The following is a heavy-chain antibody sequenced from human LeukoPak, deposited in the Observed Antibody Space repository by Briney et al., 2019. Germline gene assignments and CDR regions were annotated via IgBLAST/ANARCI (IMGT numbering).Heavy chain of an antibody. V-gene: IGHV1-2*02. Sequence: ASVKVSCKASGYTFTGYYMHWVRQAPGQGLEWMGWINPNSGGTNYAQKFQGRVTMTRDTSISTAYMELSRLRSDDTAVYYCARDGSGSYTYYYYYYGMDVWGQGTTVTVSS. D-gene: IGHD3-10*01. CDR2: INPNSGGT. CDR3: ARDGSGSYTYYYYYYGMDV. CDR1: GYTFTGYY. J-gene: IGHJ6*02.